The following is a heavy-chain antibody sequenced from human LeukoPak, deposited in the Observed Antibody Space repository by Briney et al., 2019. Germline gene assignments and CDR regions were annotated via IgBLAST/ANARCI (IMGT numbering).Heavy chain of an antibody. V-gene: IGHV4-30-4*08. CDR3: ARVVDDSSGYDAFDL. CDR1: GGSISSGDYY. Sequence: PSQTLSLTCTLSGGSISSGDYYWSWIRQPPGKSLEWIGYIYYSGSTYYNPSLKSRVTISVDTSKNQFSLKLSSVTAADTAVYYCARVVDDSSGYDAFDLWGQGTMVTVSS. CDR2: IYYSGST. D-gene: IGHD3-22*01. J-gene: IGHJ3*01.